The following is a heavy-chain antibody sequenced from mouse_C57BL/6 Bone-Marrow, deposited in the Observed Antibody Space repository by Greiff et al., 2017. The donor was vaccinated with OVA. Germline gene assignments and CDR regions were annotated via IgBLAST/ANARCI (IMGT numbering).Heavy chain of an antibody. CDR3: ARLGYGSSWFAY. D-gene: IGHD1-1*01. CDR2: LDPANGNT. Sequence: EVQLVESVAELVRPGASVKLSCTASGFHIKNTYMHWVKPRPEQVLECLGRLDPANGNTNYAPKFPGKATITADNTSNTAYRQLSSLTSEDTDIYYCARLGYGSSWFAYWGQGTLVTVSA. V-gene: IGHV14-3*01. J-gene: IGHJ3*01. CDR1: GFHIKNTY.